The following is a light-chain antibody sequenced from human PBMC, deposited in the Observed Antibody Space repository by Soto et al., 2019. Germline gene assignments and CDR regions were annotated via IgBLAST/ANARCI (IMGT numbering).Light chain of an antibody. Sequence: EIVLTQSPGTLSLSPGEGATLSCRASQSVNSDSLAWYQQKPGQAPRLRMSGASTRATGIPDRFRGSGSGTDFTLTISRLEPADFAVYWCQQYGSSLTFGQGTKVEIK. V-gene: IGKV3-20*01. CDR2: GAS. CDR1: QSVNSDS. J-gene: IGKJ1*01. CDR3: QQYGSSLT.